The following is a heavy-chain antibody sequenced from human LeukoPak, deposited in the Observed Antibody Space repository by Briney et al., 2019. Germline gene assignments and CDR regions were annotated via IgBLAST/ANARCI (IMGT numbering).Heavy chain of an antibody. J-gene: IGHJ4*02. CDR2: SYTSGNT. Sequence: PPGTLSLTSALSRGSISIDSWGWVRQPAGKGLEWSGRSYTSGNTNYNPALMSRVTILVDKSKNQFTLKLRSMTAADTAGDYCAGRSFDFWSGYYPDWGQGTLVTVSA. CDR1: RGSISIDS. D-gene: IGHD3-3*01. V-gene: IGHV4-59*10. CDR3: AGRSFDFWSGYYPD.